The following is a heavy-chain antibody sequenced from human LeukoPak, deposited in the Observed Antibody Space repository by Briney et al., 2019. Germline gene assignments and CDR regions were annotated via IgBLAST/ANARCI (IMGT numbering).Heavy chain of an antibody. CDR3: ARSLRGWYKDY. J-gene: IGHJ4*02. CDR2: MNPNSGNT. CDR1: GYTFTNYD. V-gene: IGHV1-8*01. Sequence: GASVKVSCKGSGYTFTNYDINWVRQATGQGLEWMGWMNPNSGNTAYAQKFQGRVTMTRDTSISTIYMELSSLRSEDTAVYYCARSLRGWYKDYWGQGTLVTVSS. D-gene: IGHD6-19*01.